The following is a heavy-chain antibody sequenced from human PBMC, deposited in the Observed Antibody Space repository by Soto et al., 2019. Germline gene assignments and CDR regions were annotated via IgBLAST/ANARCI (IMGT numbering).Heavy chain of an antibody. CDR2: ISGSGGTT. Sequence: PGWSLRLSCASSGFTFISYAMSWVRRAPGKGLEWVSGISGSGGTTYYADSVKGRFTISRDNSKNTLYLQMNSLRAEHTAVYYCAKGRNYYDTSGYPHRFDYWGQGALVTVSS. J-gene: IGHJ4*02. V-gene: IGHV3-23*01. CDR3: AKGRNYYDTSGYPHRFDY. D-gene: IGHD3-22*01. CDR1: GFTFISYA.